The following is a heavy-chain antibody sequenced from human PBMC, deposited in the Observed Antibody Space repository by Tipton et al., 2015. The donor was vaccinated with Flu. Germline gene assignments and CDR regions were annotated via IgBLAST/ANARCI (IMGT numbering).Heavy chain of an antibody. J-gene: IGHJ4*02. CDR1: RFTFSTYW. CDR3: AKESAAVGWFDY. V-gene: IGHV3-7*01. Sequence: SLRLSCAASRFTFSTYWMTWVRQVPGKGLEWVANINQDGSEKYYVDSVKGRFTISRDNAKNSLYLQMNSLRAEDTAVYYCAKESAAVGWFDYWGQGILVTVSS. CDR2: INQDGSEK. D-gene: IGHD6-19*01.